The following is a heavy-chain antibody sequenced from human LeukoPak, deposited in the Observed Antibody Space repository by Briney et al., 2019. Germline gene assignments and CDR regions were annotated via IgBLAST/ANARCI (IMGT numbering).Heavy chain of an antibody. CDR3: ARDSAKKYDDY. CDR2: ISYDGSYK. V-gene: IGHV3-30*04. Sequence: GGSLRLSCAASGFTFSSYAMHWVRQAPGKGLEWVAIISYDGSYKYYADSVKGRFTISRDNSKNTLYLQMNSLRAEDTAVYYCARDSAKKYDDYWGQGTLVTVSS. CDR1: GFTFSSYA. J-gene: IGHJ4*02. D-gene: IGHD2/OR15-2a*01.